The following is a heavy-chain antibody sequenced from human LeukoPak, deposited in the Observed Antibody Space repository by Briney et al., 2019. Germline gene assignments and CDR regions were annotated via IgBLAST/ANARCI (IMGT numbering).Heavy chain of an antibody. Sequence: GGSLRLSCAASGFTVSSNYMSWVRQAPGKGLEWVGRIKSKTDGGTTDYAAPVKGRFTISRDDSKNTLYLQMNSLKTEDTAVYYCTTDQYYGSELVSMDVWGQGTTVTVSS. CDR2: IKSKTDGGTT. V-gene: IGHV3-15*01. CDR3: TTDQYYGSELVSMDV. CDR1: GFTVSSNY. J-gene: IGHJ6*02. D-gene: IGHD3-10*01.